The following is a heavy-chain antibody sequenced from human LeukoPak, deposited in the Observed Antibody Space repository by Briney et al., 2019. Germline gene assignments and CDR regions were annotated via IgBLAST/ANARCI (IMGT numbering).Heavy chain of an antibody. CDR3: ARRRVYSGSGEFDF. J-gene: IGHJ4*02. CDR2: IHYSGTT. CDR1: GGSMSGYY. V-gene: IGHV4-59*01. Sequence: SETLSLTCTVSGGSMSGYYWSWIRQPPGKGLEWIGFIHYSGTTNYNPSLKSRVTISLDTSRNQFSLKLRSVTTADTAVYYCARRRVYSGSGEFDFWGQGTLVTVSS. D-gene: IGHD5-12*01.